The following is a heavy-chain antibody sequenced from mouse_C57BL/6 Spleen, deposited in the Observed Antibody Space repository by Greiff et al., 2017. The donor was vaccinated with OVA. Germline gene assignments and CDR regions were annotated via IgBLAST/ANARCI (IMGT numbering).Heavy chain of an antibody. CDR1: GYTFTDYE. J-gene: IGHJ2*01. Sequence: QVQLKESGAELVRPGASVTLSCKASGYTFTDYEMHWVKQTPVHGLEWIGAIDPETGGTAYNQKFKGKAILTADKSSSTAYMELRSLTSEDSAVYYCTRRGFRGGYFDYWGQGTTLTVSS. V-gene: IGHV1-15*01. CDR2: IDPETGGT. CDR3: TRRGFRGGYFDY.